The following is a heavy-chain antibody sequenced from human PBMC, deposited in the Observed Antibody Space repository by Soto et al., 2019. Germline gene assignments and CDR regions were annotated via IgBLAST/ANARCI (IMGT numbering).Heavy chain of an antibody. Sequence: GGSLRLSCAASGFTFSNYWMHWVRQAPGKGLVWVSRINTDGRYTSYADSVKGRFTISRDNSKNTLYLQMNSLRAEDTAVYYCARDRDVYRYSYGSGGAFDIWGQGTMVTVSS. D-gene: IGHD5-18*01. V-gene: IGHV3-74*01. CDR1: GFTFSNYW. CDR2: INTDGRYT. CDR3: ARDRDVYRYSYGSGGAFDI. J-gene: IGHJ3*02.